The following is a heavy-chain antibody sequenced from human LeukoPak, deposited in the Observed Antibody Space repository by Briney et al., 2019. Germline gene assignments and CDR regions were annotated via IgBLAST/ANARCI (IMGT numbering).Heavy chain of an antibody. D-gene: IGHD6-19*01. CDR3: ARDLEASSSGWYETFDY. CDR1: GFTFSSYA. J-gene: IGHJ4*02. V-gene: IGHV3-30-3*01. Sequence: GGSLRLSCAASGFTFSSYAMHWVRQAPGKGLEWVAVISYDGSNKYYADSVKGRFTISRDNSKNTLYLQMNSLRAEDTAVYYCARDLEASSSGWYETFDYWGQGTLDTVSS. CDR2: ISYDGSNK.